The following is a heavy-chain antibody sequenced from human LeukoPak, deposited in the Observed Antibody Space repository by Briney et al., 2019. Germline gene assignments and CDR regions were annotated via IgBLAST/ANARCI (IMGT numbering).Heavy chain of an antibody. D-gene: IGHD4-23*01. CDR2: INHSGST. V-gene: IGHV4-34*01. J-gene: IGHJ4*02. CDR3: ASRLTEVTTVAYFDY. CDR1: GFTFSSYG. Sequence: LRLSCAASGFTFSSYGMHWVRQAPGKGLEWIGEINHSGSTNYNPSLKSRVTISVDTSKNQFSLKLSSVTAADTAVYYCASRLTEVTTVAYFDYWGQGTLVTVSS.